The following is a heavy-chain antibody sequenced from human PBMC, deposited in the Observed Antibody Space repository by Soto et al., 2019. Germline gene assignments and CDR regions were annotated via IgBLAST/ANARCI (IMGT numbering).Heavy chain of an antibody. CDR2: LNHSGST. D-gene: IGHD3-16*01. CDR1: GGSFSGYY. Sequence: QVQLQQWGAGLLKPSETLSITCAVYGGSFSGYYWSWIRQPPGKGLAWIGELNHSGSTIYNPSLIRRVVISIDTSKSQVSLKLSSVTAADTAVYYCARGRLHRALRYYYYYVDVWGKGTTVTVSS. V-gene: IGHV4-34*01. CDR3: ARGRLHRALRYYYYYVDV. J-gene: IGHJ6*03.